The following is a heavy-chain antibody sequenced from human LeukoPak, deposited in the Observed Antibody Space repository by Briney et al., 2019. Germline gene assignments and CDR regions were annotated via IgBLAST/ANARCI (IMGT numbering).Heavy chain of an antibody. J-gene: IGHJ6*02. Sequence: GGSVTDSCRASGYTFTSYRITWMRQAPGQALERMRWISAHSGNTKYAQKFQGRVTMTTDTSTSTAYMELRSLRSDDTAVYYCARVSCSSPSCYPRYYYGMDVWAQGTTVTVS. V-gene: IGHV1-18*01. CDR3: ARVSCSSPSCYPRYYYGMDV. CDR1: GYTFTSYR. D-gene: IGHD2-2*01. CDR2: ISAHSGNT.